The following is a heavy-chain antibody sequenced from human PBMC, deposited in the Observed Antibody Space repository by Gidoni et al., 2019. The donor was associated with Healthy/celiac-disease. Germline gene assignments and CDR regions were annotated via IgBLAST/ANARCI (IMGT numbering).Heavy chain of an antibody. D-gene: IGHD2-15*01. Sequence: QVQLQQWGAGLLKPSETLSLTCAVYGGSFSGYYWSWIRQPPGKGLEWIGEINHSGSTNYNPSLKSRVTISVDTSKNQFSLKLSSVTAADTAVYYCARGLGGFDIVVVVAATRGWFDPWGQGTLVTVSS. V-gene: IGHV4-34*01. CDR2: INHSGST. CDR3: ARGLGGFDIVVVVAATRGWFDP. J-gene: IGHJ5*02. CDR1: GGSFSGYY.